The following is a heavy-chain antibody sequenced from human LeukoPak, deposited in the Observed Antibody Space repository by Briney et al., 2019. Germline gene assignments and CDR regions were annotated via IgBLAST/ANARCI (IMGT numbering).Heavy chain of an antibody. Sequence: SQTLSLTCTVSGGSISSGDYYWSWIRQPPGKGLEWIGYIYHSGSTYYNPSLKSRVTISVDRSKNQFSLKLSSVTAADTAVYYCARVGYSGYDEEYYFDYWGQGTLVTVSS. CDR3: ARVGYSGYDEEYYFDY. D-gene: IGHD5-12*01. CDR1: GGSISSGDYY. V-gene: IGHV4-30-2*01. J-gene: IGHJ4*02. CDR2: IYHSGST.